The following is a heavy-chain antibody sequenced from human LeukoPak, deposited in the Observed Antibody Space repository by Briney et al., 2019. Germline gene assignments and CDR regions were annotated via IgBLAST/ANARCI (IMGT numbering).Heavy chain of an antibody. CDR3: ARELARNYFDS. V-gene: IGHV3-66*01. J-gene: IGHJ4*02. CDR2: IYSGGTT. Sequence: GGSLRLSCAASGFTVSRNYMSWVRQAPGKGLEWVSVIYSGGTTYYADSVKGRFTFSRDNSKNTLSLQMNSLRAEDTAVYYCARELARNYFDSWGQGTLVTVSS. CDR1: GFTVSRNY.